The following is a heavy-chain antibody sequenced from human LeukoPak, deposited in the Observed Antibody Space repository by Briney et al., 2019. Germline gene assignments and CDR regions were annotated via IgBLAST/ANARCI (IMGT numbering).Heavy chain of an antibody. Sequence: GGSLRLSCAASGLSFSRFAMGWVRQGPAGGLEWVSVIYSGGSTYYADSVKGRFTISRDNAKNSLYLQMNSLRAEDTAVYYCASEGGSYILDYWGQGTLVTVSS. J-gene: IGHJ4*02. V-gene: IGHV3-66*01. CDR2: IYSGGST. CDR1: GLSFSRFA. CDR3: ASEGGSYILDY. D-gene: IGHD1-26*01.